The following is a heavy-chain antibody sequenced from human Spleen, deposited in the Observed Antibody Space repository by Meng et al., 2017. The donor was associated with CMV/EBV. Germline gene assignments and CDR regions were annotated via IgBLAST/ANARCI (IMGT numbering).Heavy chain of an antibody. CDR1: GFTFSSYS. CDR3: ARDGWEPPTQYYGMDV. Sequence: GESLKISCAASGFTFSSYSMNWVRQAPGKGLEWVSSISSSSSYIYYADSVKGRFTISRDNAKNSLYLQMNSLRAEDTAVYYCARDGWEPPTQYYGMDVWGQGTTVTVSS. J-gene: IGHJ6*02. D-gene: IGHD1-26*01. CDR2: ISSSSSYI. V-gene: IGHV3-21*01.